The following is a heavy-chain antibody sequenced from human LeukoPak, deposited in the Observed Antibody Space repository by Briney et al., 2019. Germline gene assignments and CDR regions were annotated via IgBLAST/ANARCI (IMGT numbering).Heavy chain of an antibody. D-gene: IGHD1-1*01. J-gene: IGHJ4*02. CDR2: IKQDGSEK. V-gene: IGHV3-7*01. CDR1: GFTVSSYW. Sequence: PGGSLRLSCAASGFTVSSYWMSWVRQAPGKGLEWGANIKQDGSEKYYVDSVKGRFTISRDNAKNSLYLQMNSLRAEDTAVYYCARWDLEPFFDYWGQGTLVTVSS. CDR3: ARWDLEPFFDY.